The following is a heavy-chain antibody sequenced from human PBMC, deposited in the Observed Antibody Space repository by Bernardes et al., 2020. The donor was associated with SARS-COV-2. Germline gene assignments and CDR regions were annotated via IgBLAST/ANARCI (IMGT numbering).Heavy chain of an antibody. CDR1: GFTFSSYA. J-gene: IGHJ3*02. CDR3: AKGMADIVVVPKDDAFDI. Sequence: GSLRLSCAASGFTFSSYAMSWVRQAPGKGLEWVSAISGSGGSTYYADSVKGRFTISRDNSKNTLYLQMNSLRAEDTAVYYCAKGMADIVVVPKDDAFDIWGQGTMVTVSS. V-gene: IGHV3-23*01. D-gene: IGHD2-2*01. CDR2: ISGSGGST.